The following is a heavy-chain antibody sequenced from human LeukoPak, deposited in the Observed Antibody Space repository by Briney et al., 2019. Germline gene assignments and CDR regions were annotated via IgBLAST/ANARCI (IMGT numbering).Heavy chain of an antibody. D-gene: IGHD1-26*01. CDR2: IHNDGITE. J-gene: IGHJ4*02. V-gene: IGHV3-30*02. CDR3: AKDDPTGRYL. CDR1: GFTFSSFG. Sequence: GGSLRLSCAASGFTFSSFGMHWVRQTPGKVLEWLTFIHNDGITEYYADSVKGRFTISRDNSKNTVYLQMNSLRVEDTAVYYCAKDDPTGRYLWGQGTLVPVSS.